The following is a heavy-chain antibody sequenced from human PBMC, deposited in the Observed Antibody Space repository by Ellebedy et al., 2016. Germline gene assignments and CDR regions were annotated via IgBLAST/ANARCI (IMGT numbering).Heavy chain of an antibody. J-gene: IGHJ5*02. CDR1: GGSISSGAYH. CDR3: ARAAPERSSTIAHIDR. CDR2: IYYSGST. Sequence: SETLSLXXTVSGGSISSGAYHWSWIRQHPGKGLECIGNIYYSGSTYYNPSLKSRVSISVDRSRNQFSLRLNSVTAADTAVYYCARAAPERSSTIAHIDRWGQGTLVTVSS. D-gene: IGHD2-2*01. V-gene: IGHV4-31*03.